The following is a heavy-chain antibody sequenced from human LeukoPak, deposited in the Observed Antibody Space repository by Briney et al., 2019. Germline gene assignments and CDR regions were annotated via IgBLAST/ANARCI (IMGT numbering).Heavy chain of an antibody. J-gene: IGHJ3*02. CDR2: IYYSGST. CDR1: GYSISSGYY. D-gene: IGHD4-17*01. Sequence: PSETLSLTCTVSGYSISSGYYWGWIRQPPGKGLEWIGYIYYSGSTNYNPSLKSRVTISVDTSKNQFSLKLSSVTAADTAVYYCARMGTTVPPRAFDIWGQGTMVTVSS. CDR3: ARMGTTVPPRAFDI. V-gene: IGHV4-61*01.